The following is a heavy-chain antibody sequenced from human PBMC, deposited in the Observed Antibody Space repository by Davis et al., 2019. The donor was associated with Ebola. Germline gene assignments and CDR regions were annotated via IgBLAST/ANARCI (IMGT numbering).Heavy chain of an antibody. V-gene: IGHV3-21*01. J-gene: IGHJ6*02. D-gene: IGHD3-10*01. CDR2: ISSSSSYI. CDR3: ARDRVTMVRGANQDYYYYGMDV. Sequence: PGGSLRLSCAASGFTFSSYSMNWVRQAPGKGLEWVSSISSSSSYIYYADSVKGRFTISRDNAKNSLYLQMNSLRAEDTAVYYCARDRVTMVRGANQDYYYYGMDVWGQGTTVTVSS. CDR1: GFTFSSYS.